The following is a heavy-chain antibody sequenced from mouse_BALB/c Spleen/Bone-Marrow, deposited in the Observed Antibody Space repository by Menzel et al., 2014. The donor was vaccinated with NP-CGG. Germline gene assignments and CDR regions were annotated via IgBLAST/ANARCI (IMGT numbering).Heavy chain of an antibody. J-gene: IGHJ2*01. CDR3: ARLENYVYHDN. CDR2: INPGSSTI. CDR1: GFDFSRYW. V-gene: IGHV4-2*02. D-gene: IGHD1-2*01. Sequence: EVKLVESGGGLVQPGGSLNLACVASGFDFSRYWMSWARQAPGKGQEWIGEINPGSSTINYSPSLKDKFIISRDNAKNTLSLKMSKVRSEDTAFYYCARLENYVYHDNWRQGPTLTVSS.